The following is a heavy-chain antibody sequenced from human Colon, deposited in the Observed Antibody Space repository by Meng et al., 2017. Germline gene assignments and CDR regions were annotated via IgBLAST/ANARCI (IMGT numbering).Heavy chain of an antibody. D-gene: IGHD1-1*01. J-gene: IGHJ1*01. CDR1: GFSFTDHW. Sequence: GGSLRLSCTGSGFSFTDHWMHWVRQGPGKGPVWVSRINPDGSDPTYADSVKGRFTISRDNAKNTVYLQMDSLRAEDPALYYCTNDRLNHWGQGSLVTVSS. CDR3: TNDRLNH. V-gene: IGHV3-74*03. CDR2: INPDGSDP.